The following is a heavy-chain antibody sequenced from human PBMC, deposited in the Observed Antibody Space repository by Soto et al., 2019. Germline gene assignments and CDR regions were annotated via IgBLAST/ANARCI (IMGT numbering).Heavy chain of an antibody. Sequence: QVQLVQSGAEVKKPGSSVKVSYKASGGTFSSYAISWVRQAPGQGLEWMGGIIPIFGTANYAQKFQGRVTITADESTSTAYMELSSLRSDDTAVYYCARSRGGYYYDSRDPPPLDYWGQGTLVTVSS. CDR2: IIPIFGTA. J-gene: IGHJ4*02. CDR1: GGTFSSYA. V-gene: IGHV1-69*01. D-gene: IGHD3-22*01. CDR3: ARSRGGYYYDSRDPPPLDY.